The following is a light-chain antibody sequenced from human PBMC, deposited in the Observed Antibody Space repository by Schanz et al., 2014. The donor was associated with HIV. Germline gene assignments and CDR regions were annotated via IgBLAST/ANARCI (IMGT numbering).Light chain of an antibody. CDR2: EVT. Sequence: QSALTQPPSASGSPGQSVTISCTGTSSDILDYNYVSWYQQHPGKAPKLLIYEVTNRPSGVPDRFSGSKSGNTASLTVSGLQAEDEADYYCSSYAGSNNLVFGGGTKLTVL. J-gene: IGLJ3*02. CDR1: SSDILDYNY. V-gene: IGLV2-8*01. CDR3: SSYAGSNNLV.